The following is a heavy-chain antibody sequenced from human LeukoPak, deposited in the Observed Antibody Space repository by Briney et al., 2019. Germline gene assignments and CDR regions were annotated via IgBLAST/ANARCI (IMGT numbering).Heavy chain of an antibody. V-gene: IGHV3-7*01. CDR3: ARDANLRGYNSWFDP. D-gene: IGHD2/OR15-2a*01. Sequence: PGGTLRLSCEGSGFNFNSHWVSWVRQAPGKGPEWVTIINQDGNEKYYAGSVKGRFTVSRDNVKKSVYLQMDNVRADDTGVYYCARDANLRGYNSWFDPWGQGTLVTVSS. CDR2: INQDGNEK. CDR1: GFNFNSHW. J-gene: IGHJ5*02.